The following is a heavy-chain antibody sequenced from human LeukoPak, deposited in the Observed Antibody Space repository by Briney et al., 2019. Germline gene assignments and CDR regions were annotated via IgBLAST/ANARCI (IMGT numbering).Heavy chain of an antibody. Sequence: SETLSLTCTVSGGSISSSSYYWGWIRQPPGKGLEWIGSIYYSGSTYYNPSLKSRVTISVDTSKNQFSLKLSSVTAADTAMYYCASQMEDIVVVPAAMRGVDYWGQGTLVTVSS. D-gene: IGHD2-2*01. CDR3: ASQMEDIVVVPAAMRGVDY. CDR2: IYYSGST. V-gene: IGHV4-39*01. J-gene: IGHJ4*02. CDR1: GGSISSSSYY.